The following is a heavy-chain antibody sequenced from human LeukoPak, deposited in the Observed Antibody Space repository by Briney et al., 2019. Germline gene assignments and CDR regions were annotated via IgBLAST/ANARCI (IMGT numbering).Heavy chain of an antibody. D-gene: IGHD6-13*01. CDR2: INPNSGGT. CDR3: ERGGGSSSWYGEDV. Sequence: ASVKLSCKASGYTFTGYYMNWVRQAPGQGLEWMGWINPNSGGTNYAQKFQGRVTMTRDTSISTAYMELSRLRSDDTAVYFCERGGGSSSWYGEDVWGQGTTVTVSS. V-gene: IGHV1-2*02. J-gene: IGHJ6*02. CDR1: GYTFTGYY.